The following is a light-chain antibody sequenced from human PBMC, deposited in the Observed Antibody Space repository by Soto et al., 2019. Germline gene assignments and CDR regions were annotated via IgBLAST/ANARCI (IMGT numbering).Light chain of an antibody. V-gene: IGKV3-15*01. CDR2: GAS. J-gene: IGKJ2*01. Sequence: EIVMTQSPATLSVSPGERVILSCRARQSVSDNLAWYQQKPGQAPRLLIYGASTRATTIPARFSGSGSGTEFTLTISSLQSEDFAVYYCQQSNNWPYTFGQGTRLDTK. CDR3: QQSNNWPYT. CDR1: QSVSDN.